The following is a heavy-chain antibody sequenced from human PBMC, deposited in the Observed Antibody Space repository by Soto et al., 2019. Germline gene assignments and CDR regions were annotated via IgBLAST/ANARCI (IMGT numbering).Heavy chain of an antibody. V-gene: IGHV2-5*02. CDR2: IYWDDDK. D-gene: IGHD3-10*01. Sequence: QITLKESGPTLVKPTQTLTLTCTFSGFSLSTSGVGVGWIRQPPGKALEWLALIYWDDDKRYSPSLKSRLTITKDTSKTQVVLTMTSTDPVDTATYYCAHSGARVRGVMITDYFDYWGQGTLVTVSS. CDR1: GFSLSTSGVG. J-gene: IGHJ4*02. CDR3: AHSGARVRGVMITDYFDY.